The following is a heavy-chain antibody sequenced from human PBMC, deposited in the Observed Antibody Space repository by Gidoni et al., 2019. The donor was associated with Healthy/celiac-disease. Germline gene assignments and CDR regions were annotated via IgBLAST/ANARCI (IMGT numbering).Heavy chain of an antibody. CDR3: AKDRYCSGGSCYSFDY. CDR1: GFTFSSYA. Sequence: EVQLLESGGGLVQPGGSLRLSCAASGFTFSSYAMSWVRQAPGKGLEWVSAISGSGGSTYYADSVKGRFTISRDNSKNTLYLQMNSLRAEDTAVYYCAKDRYCSGGSCYSFDYWCQGTLVTVSS. V-gene: IGHV3-23*01. J-gene: IGHJ4*02. D-gene: IGHD2-15*01. CDR2: ISGSGGST.